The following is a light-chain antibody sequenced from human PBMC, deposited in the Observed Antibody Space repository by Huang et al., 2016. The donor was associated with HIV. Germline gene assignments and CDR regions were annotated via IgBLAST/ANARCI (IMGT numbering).Light chain of an antibody. CDR2: ATS. CDR3: QQYQSIPWT. CDR1: QGIGKS. Sequence: DIQMTQSPSSLSASVGDRVTITCRASQGIGKSLAWYQQKPEKPPRLLLYATSRLESGVPSRFSGSGSGTHYTLTITNLQPEDIASYYCQQYQSIPWTFGQGTKVEIK. V-gene: IGKV1-NL1*01. J-gene: IGKJ1*01.